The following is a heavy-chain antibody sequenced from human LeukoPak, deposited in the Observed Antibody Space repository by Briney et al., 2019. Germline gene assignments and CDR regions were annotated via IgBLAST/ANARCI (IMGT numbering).Heavy chain of an antibody. CDR1: GFTFRNHG. CDR3: AKDGVFIAAIDY. V-gene: IGHV3-33*03. D-gene: IGHD2-15*01. CDR2: IWYDGSNK. J-gene: IGHJ4*02. Sequence: GRSLRLSCTASGFTFRNHGINWVRQAPGKGLEWVAGIWYDGSNKDYVDSVKGRFTISRDNSKNSLYLQMNSLRTEDTALYYCAKDGVFIAAIDYWGQGTLVTVSS.